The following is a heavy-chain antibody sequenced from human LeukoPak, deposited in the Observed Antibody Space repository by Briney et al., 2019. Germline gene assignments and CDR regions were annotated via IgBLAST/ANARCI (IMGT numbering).Heavy chain of an antibody. Sequence: SETLSLTCTVSGGSISSGNYYWGWIRQPPGKGLEWIGSIYYSGSTYYNPSLKSRVTISVDTSKNQFSLKLSSVTAADTAVYYCARVKHYYDSSGYPRDAFDIWGQGTMVTVSS. CDR2: IYYSGST. CDR3: ARVKHYYDSSGYPRDAFDI. CDR1: GGSISSGNYY. V-gene: IGHV4-39*07. D-gene: IGHD3-22*01. J-gene: IGHJ3*02.